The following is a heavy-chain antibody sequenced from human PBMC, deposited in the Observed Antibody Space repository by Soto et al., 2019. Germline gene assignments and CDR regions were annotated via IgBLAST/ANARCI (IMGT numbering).Heavy chain of an antibody. CDR2: INPNSGGT. CDR1: GYTFTGYY. J-gene: IGHJ3*02. V-gene: IGHV1-2*04. CDR3: ARESLDSDDIVLMVYAIRPHDAFDI. Sequence: ASVKVSCKASGYTFTGYYMHWVRQAPGQGLEWMGWINPNSGGTNYAQKFQGWVTMTRDTSISTAYMELSRLRSDDTAVYYCARESLDSDDIVLMVYAIRPHDAFDIWGQGTMVTVSS. D-gene: IGHD2-8*01.